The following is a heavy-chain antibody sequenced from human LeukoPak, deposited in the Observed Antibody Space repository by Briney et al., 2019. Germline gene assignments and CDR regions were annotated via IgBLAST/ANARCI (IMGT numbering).Heavy chain of an antibody. V-gene: IGHV3-23*01. CDR1: GFTFSSYA. D-gene: IGHD6-19*01. CDR2: ISGSGGNT. J-gene: IGHJ4*02. CDR3: ARTQWTNKGLYFDY. Sequence: QPGGSLRLSCAASGFTFSSYAMSWVRQAPGKGLEWVSAISGSGGNTYYAGSVKGRFTISRDNSKNALYLQMNSLRAEDTAVYYCARTQWTNKGLYFDYWGQGTLVTVSS.